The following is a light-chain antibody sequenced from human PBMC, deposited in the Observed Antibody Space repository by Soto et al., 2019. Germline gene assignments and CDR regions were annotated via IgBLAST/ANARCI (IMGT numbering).Light chain of an antibody. CDR1: QSVSDN. J-gene: IGKJ5*01. CDR3: QQYNKWPPIT. V-gene: IGKV3-15*01. CDR2: GAS. Sequence: EIVMTQCPATLSVSPGERATLSCRASQSVSDNLAWYQQEPGQAPRLLVYGASTRATGIPARFSGSGSGTEFTLTISSLQAEDFAVYYCQQYNKWPPITFGQGTRLEIK.